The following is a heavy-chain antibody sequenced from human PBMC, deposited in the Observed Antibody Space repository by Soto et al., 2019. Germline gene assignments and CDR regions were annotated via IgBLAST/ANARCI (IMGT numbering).Heavy chain of an antibody. CDR1: GFTFINYA. J-gene: IGHJ6*02. Sequence: GGSLRLSCAASGFTFINYAMTWVRQAPGKGLEWVSSISDSGGSTYYADSVKGRFTIPRENSKNKLYLQRNSLRAEDTAVYYCAKDLFLSGYDGYFFYGLDVWGQGTAVTVSS. CDR2: ISDSGGST. CDR3: AKDLFLSGYDGYFFYGLDV. V-gene: IGHV3-23*01. D-gene: IGHD5-12*01.